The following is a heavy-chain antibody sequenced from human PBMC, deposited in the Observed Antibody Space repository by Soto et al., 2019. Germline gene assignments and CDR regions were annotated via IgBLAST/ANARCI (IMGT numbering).Heavy chain of an antibody. D-gene: IGHD6-19*01. Sequence: QVQLQQSGPGLVKPSQTLSLTCAISGDSVSSNSAAWNWIRQSPSRGLEWLGRTYYRSKWYNDYAASVKSRLTINPDTSKNHFSLQLRSVTPEDTALYYCARLAPGGSGGGGDYWVQGTLFTVSS. CDR3: ARLAPGGSGGGGDY. CDR1: GDSVSSNSAA. V-gene: IGHV6-1*01. CDR2: TYYRSKWYN. J-gene: IGHJ4*02.